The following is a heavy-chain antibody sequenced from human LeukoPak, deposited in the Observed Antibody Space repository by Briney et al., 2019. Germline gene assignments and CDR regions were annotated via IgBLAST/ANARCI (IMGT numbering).Heavy chain of an antibody. Sequence: GGSLRLSCAASGLTFSSYVMSWVRQAPGKGLEWVSAISGSGGSTYCADSVKGRFTISRDNPKNTLYLQMNSLRAEDTAVYYCAKGRWGFDIWGQGTMVTVSS. V-gene: IGHV3-23*01. CDR3: AKGRWGFDI. J-gene: IGHJ3*02. D-gene: IGHD4-23*01. CDR2: ISGSGGST. CDR1: GLTFSSYV.